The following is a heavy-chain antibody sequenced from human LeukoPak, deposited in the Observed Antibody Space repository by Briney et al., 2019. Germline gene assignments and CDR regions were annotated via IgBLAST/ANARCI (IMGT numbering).Heavy chain of an antibody. CDR2: IYYSGST. J-gene: IGHJ4*02. CDR3: ARVGGIAAFDY. D-gene: IGHD6-13*01. V-gene: IGHV4-59*01. Sequence: PSETLSLTCTVSGGSISSYYWSWIRQPPGKGLEWIGYIYYSGSTNYNSSLKSRVTISVDTSKNQFSLKLSSVTAADTAVYYCARVGGIAAFDYWGQGTLVTVSS. CDR1: GGSISSYY.